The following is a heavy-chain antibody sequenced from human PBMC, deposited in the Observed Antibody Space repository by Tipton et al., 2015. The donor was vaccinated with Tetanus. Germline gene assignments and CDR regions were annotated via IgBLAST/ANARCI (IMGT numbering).Heavy chain of an antibody. CDR3: ARANNEFPKKGPFDS. Sequence: TLSLTCNVSGGSITKDYWSWIRQSPGKTLEWIGYISHSGSPNYNPSLKSRATVSVDTSKNQFSLRLTSVTAADTAVYYCARANNEFPKKGPFDSWGQGSLVIVSS. V-gene: IGHV4-59*01. CDR1: GGSITKDY. CDR2: ISHSGSP. D-gene: IGHD1-1*01. J-gene: IGHJ4*02.